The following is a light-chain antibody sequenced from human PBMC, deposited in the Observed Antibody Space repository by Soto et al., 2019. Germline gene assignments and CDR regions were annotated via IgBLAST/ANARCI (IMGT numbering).Light chain of an antibody. J-gene: IGLJ1*01. Sequence: QSALTQPASVSGSAAQSITSSCTRSSSEIGDYNFVSWYQQHPGKAPKLMIYGVSLRPSGVSDRFSGSKSGNTASLTISGLQAEDEADYYCSSYTSTSPPFLFGTGTKVTVL. CDR3: SSYTSTSPPFL. CDR1: SSEIGDYNF. CDR2: GVS. V-gene: IGLV2-14*01.